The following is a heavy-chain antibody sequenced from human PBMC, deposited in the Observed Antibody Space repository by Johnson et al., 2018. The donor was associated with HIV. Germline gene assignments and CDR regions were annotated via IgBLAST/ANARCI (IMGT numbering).Heavy chain of an antibody. Sequence: VQLVESGGGVVQPGGSLRLSCAASGFTFSSYGMHWVRQAPGKGLEWVAFIRYDGSNKYYADSVKGRFTISRDNSKNTLYLQMKSLRAEDTAVYYCAKDLGITVAGRGGLDAFDIWGQGTMVTVSS. D-gene: IGHD6-19*01. CDR1: GFTFSSYG. V-gene: IGHV3-30*02. J-gene: IGHJ3*02. CDR2: IRYDGSNK. CDR3: AKDLGITVAGRGGLDAFDI.